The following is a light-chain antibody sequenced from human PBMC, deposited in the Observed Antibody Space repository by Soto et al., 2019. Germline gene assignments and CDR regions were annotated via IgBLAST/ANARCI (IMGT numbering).Light chain of an antibody. Sequence: EIVLTQSPGTLSLSPGERATLSCRASQTIKSTSLAWYQQRPGQAPSLLIYGASSRATGIPDKFSGSGSGTDFTLPISRMEPEDSAVYCCQQYGSSPRTFGQGTKVEI. V-gene: IGKV3-20*01. J-gene: IGKJ1*01. CDR2: GAS. CDR3: QQYGSSPRT. CDR1: QTIKSTS.